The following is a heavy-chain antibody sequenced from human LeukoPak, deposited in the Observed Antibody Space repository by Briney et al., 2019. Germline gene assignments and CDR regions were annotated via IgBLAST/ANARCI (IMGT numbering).Heavy chain of an antibody. Sequence: SETLSLTCAVYGGSFSGYYWSWIRHPPGKGLEWIGEINHSGSTNYNPSLKSRVTISVDTSKNQFSLKLSSVTAADTAVYYCARTQGIQLWSRIFDYWGQGTLVTVSS. CDR1: GGSFSGYY. J-gene: IGHJ4*02. CDR2: INHSGST. V-gene: IGHV4-34*01. D-gene: IGHD5-18*01. CDR3: ARTQGIQLWSRIFDY.